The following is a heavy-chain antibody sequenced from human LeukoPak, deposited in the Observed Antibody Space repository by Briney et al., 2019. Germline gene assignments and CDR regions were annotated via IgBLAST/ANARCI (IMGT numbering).Heavy chain of an antibody. CDR1: GFTFSSYS. V-gene: IGHV3-21*01. D-gene: IGHD3-22*01. CDR2: ISSSSSYI. CDR3: ARDWTGLGYYDSSGYYDY. Sequence: PGGSLRLSCAASGFTFSSYSMNWVRQAPGKGLEWVSSISSSSSYIYYADSVKGRFTIFRDNAKNSLYLQMNSLRAEDTAVYYCARDWTGLGYYDSSGYYDYWGQGTLVTVSS. J-gene: IGHJ4*02.